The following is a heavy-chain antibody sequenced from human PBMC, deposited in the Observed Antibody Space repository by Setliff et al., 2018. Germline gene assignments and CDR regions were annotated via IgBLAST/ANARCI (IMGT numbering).Heavy chain of an antibody. Sequence: SETLSLTCTVSGGSISSYYWSWIRQPPGKGLEWIGYIYYSGSTNYNPSLKSRVTISVDTSKNQFSLKLSPVTAADTAVYYCARDRGGDWIYYFDYWGQGTLVTVSS. CDR3: ARDRGGDWIYYFDY. CDR1: GGSISSYY. CDR2: IYYSGST. V-gene: IGHV4-59*01. D-gene: IGHD2-21*02. J-gene: IGHJ4*02.